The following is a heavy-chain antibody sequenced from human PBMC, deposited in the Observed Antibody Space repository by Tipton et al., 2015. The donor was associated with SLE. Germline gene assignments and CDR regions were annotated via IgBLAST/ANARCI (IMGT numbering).Heavy chain of an antibody. CDR1: GYTFTNSW. CDR3: AKRGGAWNAALYTFDV. D-gene: IGHD1-1*01. CDR2: IYPGDSDT. Sequence: QSGAEVKKPGESLKISCRGSGYTFTNSWIGWVRQMPGKGLEWMGMIYPGDSDTRYSPSFEGQVTISADKSVSAAYLHWTSVKASGTAIYYCAKRGGAWNAALYTFDVWGQGTAVTVSS. J-gene: IGHJ3*01. V-gene: IGHV5-51*03.